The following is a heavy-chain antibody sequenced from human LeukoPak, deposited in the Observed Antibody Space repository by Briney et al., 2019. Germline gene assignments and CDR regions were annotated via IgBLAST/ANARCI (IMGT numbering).Heavy chain of an antibody. J-gene: IGHJ6*03. CDR2: ISSSGSTI. V-gene: IGHV3-11*04. CDR1: GFTFSDYY. Sequence: GGSLRLSCAASGFTFSDYYMSWIRQAPGKGLEWVSYISSSGSTIYYADSVKGRFTISRENAKNSLYVQMNRLRGEDRAVYYCARAASGTTAPYYYYYYMDVWGKGTPVTVSS. CDR3: ARAASGTTAPYYYYYYMDV. D-gene: IGHD1-1*01.